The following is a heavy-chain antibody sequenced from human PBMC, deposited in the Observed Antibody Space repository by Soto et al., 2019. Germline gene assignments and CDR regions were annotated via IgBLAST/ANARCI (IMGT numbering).Heavy chain of an antibody. CDR3: ASKDTAMDYYYYGMDV. Sequence: ASVKVSCKASGGTFSSYAISWVRQAPGQGLEWMGGIIPIFGTASYAQKFQGRVTITADESTSTAYMELSSLRSEDTAVYYCASKDTAMDYYYYGMDVWGQGTTVTVSS. D-gene: IGHD5-18*01. J-gene: IGHJ6*02. CDR1: GGTFSSYA. CDR2: IIPIFGTA. V-gene: IGHV1-69*13.